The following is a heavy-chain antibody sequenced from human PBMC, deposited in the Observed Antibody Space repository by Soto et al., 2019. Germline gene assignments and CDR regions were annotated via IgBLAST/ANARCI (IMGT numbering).Heavy chain of an antibody. CDR3: ARHVGTKTRLGYGMDV. V-gene: IGHV5-51*01. CDR2: IYPGDSDT. J-gene: IGHJ6*02. Sequence: GESLKISGKGSGYSFTRYWIGWVRQMPGKGLEWMGIIYPGDSDTRYSPSFQGQVTISADKSISTAYLQWSSLKASDTAMYYCARHVGTKTRLGYGMDVWGQGTTVTVSS. CDR1: GYSFTRYW. D-gene: IGHD1-7*01.